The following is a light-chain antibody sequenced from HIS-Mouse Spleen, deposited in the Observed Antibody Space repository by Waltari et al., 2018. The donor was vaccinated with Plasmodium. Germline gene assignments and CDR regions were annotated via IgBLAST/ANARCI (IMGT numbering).Light chain of an antibody. CDR3: TSYAGSNNLV. Sequence: QSALTQSPSPSGPPGRSVNMFCTGLSIPVVGFIYVSWYQHHPGNAPKLLSYEVSKRPSGVPDVFSGSKSGNTASLTVSGLQAEDEADYYCTSYAGSNNLVFGGGTKLTVL. CDR1: SIPVVGFIY. J-gene: IGLJ2*01. V-gene: IGLV2-8*01. CDR2: EVS.